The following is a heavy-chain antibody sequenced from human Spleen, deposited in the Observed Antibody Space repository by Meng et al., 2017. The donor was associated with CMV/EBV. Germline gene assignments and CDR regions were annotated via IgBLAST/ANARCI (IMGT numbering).Heavy chain of an antibody. CDR3: ARDQASTAPGIDYFGMDV. CDR2: ISCDGRTV. CDR1: GFNFNIYY. D-gene: IGHD6-13*01. J-gene: IGHJ6*02. V-gene: IGHV3-11*01. Sequence: GGSLRLSCAASGFNFNIYYMSWIRQAPGKGLEWVSSISCDGRTVDYVDSVKGRFTISRDNAKNSLDLQMNSLRLEDTALYYCARDQASTAPGIDYFGMDVWGQGTTVTVSS.